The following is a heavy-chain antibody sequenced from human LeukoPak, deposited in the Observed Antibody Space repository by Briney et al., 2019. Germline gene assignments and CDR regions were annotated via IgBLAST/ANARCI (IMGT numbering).Heavy chain of an antibody. D-gene: IGHD6-13*01. CDR3: ARVKAAAAISYYFDY. Sequence: SETLSLTCTVSGDSISSGGYYWSWIRQPPGKGLEWFGYIYYSGSTNYNPSLKSRVTISVDTSKNQFSLKLSSVTAADTAVYYCARVKAAAAISYYFDYWGQGTLVTVSS. J-gene: IGHJ4*02. CDR2: IYYSGST. V-gene: IGHV4-61*08. CDR1: GDSISSGGYY.